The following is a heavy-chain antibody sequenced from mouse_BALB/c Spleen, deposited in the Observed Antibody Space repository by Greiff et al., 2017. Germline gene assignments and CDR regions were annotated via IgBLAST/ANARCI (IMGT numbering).Heavy chain of an antibody. J-gene: IGHJ2*01. V-gene: IGHV5-6-5*01. D-gene: IGHD1-2*01. CDR2: ISSGGST. CDR3: ARKERLHFDY. Sequence: EVKLMESGGGLVKPGGSLKLSCAASGSTFSSYAMSWVRQTPEKRLEWVASISSGGSTYYPDSVKGRFTISRDNARNILYLQMSSLRSEDTAMYYCARKERLHFDYWGQGTTLTVSS. CDR1: GSTFSSYA.